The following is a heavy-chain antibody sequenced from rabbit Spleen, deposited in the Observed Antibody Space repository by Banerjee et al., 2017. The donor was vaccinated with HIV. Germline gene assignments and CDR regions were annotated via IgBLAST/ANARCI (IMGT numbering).Heavy chain of an antibody. CDR2: VVTSDNNRP. CDR3: AGITIRSMYYFKL. V-gene: IGHV1S40*01. Sequence: QSLEESGGGLVKPGSSLTLTCTASGFSFSGDHDMCWVRQAPGKGLEWIGCVVTSDNNRPWYASWVNGRFTISKTSSTTVTLQMTSLTAADTATYFCAGITIRSMYYFKLWGPGTLVTVS. CDR1: GFSFSGDHD. D-gene: IGHD1-1*01. J-gene: IGHJ4*01.